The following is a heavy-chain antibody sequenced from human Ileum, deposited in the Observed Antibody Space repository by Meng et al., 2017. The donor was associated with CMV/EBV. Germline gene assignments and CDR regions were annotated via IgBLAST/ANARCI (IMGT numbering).Heavy chain of an antibody. Sequence: SGVTFRNCAMIWVRQAPGRGLEWVSAITDSGGDTYHTASVKGRFTISRDNSKNTLSLQMNSLRAEDTAVYYCAKGSAASRPYYFDYWGQGTLVTVSS. D-gene: IGHD3-3*01. J-gene: IGHJ4*02. CDR3: AKGSAASRPYYFDY. CDR2: ITDSGGDT. CDR1: GVTFRNCA. V-gene: IGHV3-23*01.